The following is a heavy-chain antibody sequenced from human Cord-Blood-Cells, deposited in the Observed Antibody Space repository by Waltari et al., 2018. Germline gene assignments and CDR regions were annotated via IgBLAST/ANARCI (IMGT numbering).Heavy chain of an antibody. Sequence: QVQLQQWGAGLLKPSETLSLTCAVYGGSFSGYYWSWIRQPPGKGLEWIGEIKHSGSTNYNPSLKSRVTISVDTSKNQFSLKLSSVTAADTAVYYCARGGLRHFDWPAQDFDYWGQGTLVTVSS. J-gene: IGHJ4*02. CDR1: GGSFSGYY. D-gene: IGHD3-9*01. CDR2: IKHSGST. V-gene: IGHV4-34*01. CDR3: ARGGLRHFDWPAQDFDY.